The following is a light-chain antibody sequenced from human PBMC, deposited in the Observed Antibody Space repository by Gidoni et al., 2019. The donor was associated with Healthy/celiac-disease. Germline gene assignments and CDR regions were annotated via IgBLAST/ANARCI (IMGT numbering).Light chain of an antibody. J-gene: IGKJ2*01. CDR2: WAS. Sequence: DIVMTQSADSLAVSLGERAPINCKSSQSVLYSSNNKNYLAWYQQKPGQHPKLLIYWASARESGVPDRFSGSGSGTDFTLTISSLQAEDVAVYYCQQYYSAPYTFGQGTKLEIK. CDR1: QSVLYSSNNKNY. V-gene: IGKV4-1*01. CDR3: QQYYSAPYT.